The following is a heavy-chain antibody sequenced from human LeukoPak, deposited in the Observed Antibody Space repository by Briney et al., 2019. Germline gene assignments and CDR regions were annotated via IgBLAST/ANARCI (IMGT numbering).Heavy chain of an antibody. D-gene: IGHD6-13*01. Sequence: PGGSLRLSCAASGFTFSGYAMSWVRQAPGKGLEWVSAISGSGGSTYYADSVKGRFTISRDNSKNTLYLQMNSLRAEDTAVYYCAKGFGYSSSFDPWGQGTLVTVSS. V-gene: IGHV3-23*01. CDR2: ISGSGGST. J-gene: IGHJ5*02. CDR3: AKGFGYSSSFDP. CDR1: GFTFSGYA.